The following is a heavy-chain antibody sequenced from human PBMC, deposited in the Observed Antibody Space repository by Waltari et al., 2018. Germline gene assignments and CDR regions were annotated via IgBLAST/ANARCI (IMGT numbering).Heavy chain of an antibody. D-gene: IGHD6-19*01. V-gene: IGHV4-39*01. CDR1: GCPISRSRYY. J-gene: IGHJ6*03. CDR2: VYYSGST. CDR3: ARHFYSSAWSHYYYYMDV. Sequence: QLQLPESGPGLAKPSETLSLPCTVSGCPISRSRYYWGCIRQPPGGGLGWIGSVYYSGSTYYNPSLKSRVTIAVDTSKNQFSLNLSSVTAADTAVYYCARHFYSSAWSHYYYYMDVWGKGTTVTVSS.